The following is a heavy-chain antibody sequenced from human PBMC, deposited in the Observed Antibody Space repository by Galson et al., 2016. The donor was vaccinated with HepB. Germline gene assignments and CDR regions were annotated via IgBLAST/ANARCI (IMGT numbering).Heavy chain of an antibody. J-gene: IGHJ4*02. Sequence: SLRLSCAASGFSFRNHWMIWGRQAPGKGLEWVANINQDGSEKDYVDSVKGRFTISRDNAKNSLYLQMNSPRAEDTAVYYCGSSHIVNYYDYWGQGTLVTVSS. CDR1: GFSFRNHW. V-gene: IGHV3-7*02. CDR2: INQDGSEK. CDR3: GSSHIVNYYDY. D-gene: IGHD5-12*01.